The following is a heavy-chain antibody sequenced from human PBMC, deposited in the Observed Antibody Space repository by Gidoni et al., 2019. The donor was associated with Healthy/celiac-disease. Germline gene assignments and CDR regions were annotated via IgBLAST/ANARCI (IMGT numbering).Heavy chain of an antibody. D-gene: IGHD2-15*01. CDR2: IDPSDSYT. Sequence: EVQLVQSGAEVKEPGESLRISCKVSGSRFTSYWISWVRQTPGKGLEWLCRIDPSDSYTNYSPSFQGHVTSSADKSISTAYLQWSSLKAADTARYYCARPGCSGGSCYLDYWGQGTLVTVSS. CDR1: GSRFTSYW. CDR3: ARPGCSGGSCYLDY. V-gene: IGHV5-10-1*01. J-gene: IGHJ4*02.